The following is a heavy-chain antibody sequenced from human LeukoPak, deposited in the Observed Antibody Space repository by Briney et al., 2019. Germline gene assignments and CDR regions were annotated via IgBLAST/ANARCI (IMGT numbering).Heavy chain of an antibody. D-gene: IGHD1-26*01. V-gene: IGHV4-38-2*02. CDR2: IYHSGST. J-gene: IGHJ4*02. Sequence: KPSETLSLTCTVSAYSISSGYYWGWIRQPPGKGLEWIGSIYHSGSTYYNPCLKSRVTVSLDTSKNQFSLKLRSVTAADTAVYYCARGKSRGSHIDYWGQGTLVTVSS. CDR1: AYSISSGYY. CDR3: ARGKSRGSHIDY.